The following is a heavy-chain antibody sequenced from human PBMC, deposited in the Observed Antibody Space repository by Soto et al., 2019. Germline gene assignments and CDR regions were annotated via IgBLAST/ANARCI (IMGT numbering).Heavy chain of an antibody. Sequence: QVQLQESGPGLVKPSETLSLTCSVSGGSINSYYWGWIRQPPGKGLEWIGYISYTGSTDYSPSLKSRITISVDTSKNQFSLKVRSVTAADTAIYFCARHYPIGHNWNYFDYWGRGTLVTVSS. V-gene: IGHV4-59*08. CDR1: GGSINSYY. J-gene: IGHJ4*02. CDR3: ARHYPIGHNWNYFDY. D-gene: IGHD1-1*01. CDR2: ISYTGST.